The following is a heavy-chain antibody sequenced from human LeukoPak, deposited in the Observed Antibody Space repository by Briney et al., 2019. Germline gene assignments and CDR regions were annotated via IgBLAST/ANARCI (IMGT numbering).Heavy chain of an antibody. CDR1: GFTFSNAW. V-gene: IGHV3-15*01. J-gene: IGHJ5*02. CDR2: IKSKTDGGTT. CDR3: TTKGWELLRSNWFDP. Sequence: GGSLRLSCAASGFTFSNAWMSWVRQAPGKGLEWVGRIKSKTDGGTTDYAAPVKGRFTISRDDSKNTLYLQMNSLKTEDTAVYYCTTKGWELLRSNWFDPWGQGTLVTVSS. D-gene: IGHD1-26*01.